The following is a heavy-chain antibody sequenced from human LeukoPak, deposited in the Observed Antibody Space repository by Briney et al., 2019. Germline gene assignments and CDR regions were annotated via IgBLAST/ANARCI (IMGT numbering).Heavy chain of an antibody. CDR1: GFTFSNYA. D-gene: IGHD3-3*01. V-gene: IGHV3-23*01. CDR2: ISGSAGST. J-gene: IGHJ4*02. CDR3: ARDPPWGDFWSGYPDY. Sequence: AGGSLRLSCAASGFTFSNYAMSWVRQAPGKGLEWVSGISGSAGSTYYADSVKGRFTISRDNAKNTLYLQMNSLRAEDTAVYYCARDPPWGDFWSGYPDYWGQGTLVTVSS.